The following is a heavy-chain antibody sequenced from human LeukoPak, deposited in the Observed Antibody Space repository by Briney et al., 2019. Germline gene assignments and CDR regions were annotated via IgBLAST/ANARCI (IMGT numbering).Heavy chain of an antibody. J-gene: IGHJ4*02. CDR2: IYSGGST. CDR1: GITVSNNY. D-gene: IGHD4-11*01. Sequence: GGSLRLSCAASGITVSNNYMSWVRQAPGKGLEWVSLIYSGGSTSYADSVRGRFTISRDSSKNTVYLQMDSLRVEDTAVYYCARVYNWGQGTLVTVSS. V-gene: IGHV3-66*01. CDR3: ARVYN.